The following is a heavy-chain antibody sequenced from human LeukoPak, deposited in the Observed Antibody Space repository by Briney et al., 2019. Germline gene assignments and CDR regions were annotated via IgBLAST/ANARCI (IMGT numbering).Heavy chain of an antibody. D-gene: IGHD3-10*01. Sequence: PGGSLRLSCAASGFTFSSYSMNWVRQAPGKELEWVSSISSSSSYIYYADSVKGRFTISRDNAKNSLYLQMNSLRAEDTAVYYCARRGLYNITMVRGVPYYGMDVWGQGTTVTVSS. J-gene: IGHJ6*02. CDR3: ARRGLYNITMVRGVPYYGMDV. CDR2: ISSSSSYI. V-gene: IGHV3-21*01. CDR1: GFTFSSYS.